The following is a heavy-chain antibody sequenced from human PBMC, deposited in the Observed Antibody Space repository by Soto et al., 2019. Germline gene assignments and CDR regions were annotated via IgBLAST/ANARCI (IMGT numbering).Heavy chain of an antibody. V-gene: IGHV3-66*01. CDR3: ARGGGYCSSISCALFDY. CDR2: IYGGGST. J-gene: IGHJ4*02. D-gene: IGHD2-2*01. CDR1: GFNVSSNY. Sequence: EVQLVESGGGLVQPGGSLRLSCAASGFNVSSNYVSWVRQAPGKGLEWVSLIYGGGSTSYAASVQGRFTVSSDNSKNTLYLQMNSLRAEDTAVYYCARGGGYCSSISCALFDYWGQGTLVTVSS.